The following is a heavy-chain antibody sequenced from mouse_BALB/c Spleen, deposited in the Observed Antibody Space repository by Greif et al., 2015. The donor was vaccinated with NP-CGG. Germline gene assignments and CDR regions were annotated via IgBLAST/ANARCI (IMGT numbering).Heavy chain of an antibody. CDR3: ARNYAMDY. J-gene: IGHJ4*01. CDR1: GYTFTSYW. V-gene: IGHV1-7*01. CDR2: INPSTGYT. Sequence: QVQLQQSGAELAKPGASVKMSCKASGYTFTSYWMHWVKQRPGQGLEWIGYINPSTGYTEYNQKFKDKATLTADKSSSTAYMQLSSLTSEDSAVYYCARNYAMDYWGQVTSVTVSS.